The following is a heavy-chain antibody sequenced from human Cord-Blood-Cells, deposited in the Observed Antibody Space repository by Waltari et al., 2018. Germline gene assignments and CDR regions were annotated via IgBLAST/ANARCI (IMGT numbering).Heavy chain of an antibody. Sequence: EVQLVASGGGLVKHGGSLRFSCAASGLTLSSYRMNLFRQALGKGLEWVSSISSSSSYIYYADSVKGRFTISRDNAKNSLYLQMNSLRAEDTAVYYCARDRNWNDAFDIWDQGTMVTVSS. CDR1: GLTLSSYR. D-gene: IGHD1-1*01. J-gene: IGHJ3*02. CDR2: ISSSSSYI. V-gene: IGHV3-21*01. CDR3: ARDRNWNDAFDI.